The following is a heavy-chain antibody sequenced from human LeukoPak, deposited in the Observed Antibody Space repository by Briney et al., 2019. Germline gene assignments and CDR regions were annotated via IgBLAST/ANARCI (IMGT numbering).Heavy chain of an antibody. D-gene: IGHD1-26*01. Sequence: ASVKVSCKASGYAFTSYAIHWVRQAPGQRLEWMGWISAGNGNTKYSQNFQGRVTFISNTSATTAFMELSSLRSEDAAVYYCARDSGSGSNDYWGQGTLVTVSS. J-gene: IGHJ4*02. CDR1: GYAFTSYA. V-gene: IGHV1-3*01. CDR2: ISAGNGNT. CDR3: ARDSGSGSNDY.